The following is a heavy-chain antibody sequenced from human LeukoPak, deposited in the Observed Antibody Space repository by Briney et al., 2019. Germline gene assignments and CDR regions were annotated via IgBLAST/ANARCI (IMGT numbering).Heavy chain of an antibody. D-gene: IGHD3-3*01. CDR3: ARDWWYDFWSPPSVDY. CDR1: GYTFTSYG. Sequence: ASVKVSCKASGYTFTSYGISRVRQAPGQGLEWMGWISAYNGNTNYAQNLQGRVTMTTDTSTSTAYMELRSLRSDDTAVYYCARDWWYDFWSPPSVDYWGQGTLVTVSS. CDR2: ISAYNGNT. J-gene: IGHJ4*02. V-gene: IGHV1-18*01.